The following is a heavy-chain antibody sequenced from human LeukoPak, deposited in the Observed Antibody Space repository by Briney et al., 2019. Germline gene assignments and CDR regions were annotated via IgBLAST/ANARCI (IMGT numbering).Heavy chain of an antibody. CDR3: AIGGDSSTSCYRCFDF. CDR2: TYPGDSDT. V-gene: IGHV5-51*01. CDR1: GYRFTSYW. Sequence: GASLNISCTGSGYRFTSYWIGWVRPMPGKGREWVAITYPGDSDTRYSPSFRGQVTISADKSISTAYLQWDSLEASDTAMYYCAIGGDSSTSCYRCFDFWGQGTLVTVSS. J-gene: IGHJ4*02. D-gene: IGHD2-2*01.